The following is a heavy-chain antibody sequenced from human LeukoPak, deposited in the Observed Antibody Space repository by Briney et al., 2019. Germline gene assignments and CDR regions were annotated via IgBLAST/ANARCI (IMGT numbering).Heavy chain of an antibody. Sequence: PSETLSLTCAVSGYSISSGYYWGWIRQPPGKGLEWIGSIYHSGSTYYNPSLKSRVTISVDTSKNQFSLKLSSVTAADTAVYYCARRGYSYGYRGTFVDYWGQGTLVTVPS. CDR1: GYSISSGYY. CDR3: ARRGYSYGYRGTFVDY. V-gene: IGHV4-38-2*01. D-gene: IGHD5-18*01. J-gene: IGHJ4*02. CDR2: IYHSGST.